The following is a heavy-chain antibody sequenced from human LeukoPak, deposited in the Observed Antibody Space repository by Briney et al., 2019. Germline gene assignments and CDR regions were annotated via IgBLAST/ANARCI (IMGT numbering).Heavy chain of an antibody. V-gene: IGHV3-23*01. D-gene: IGHD1-26*01. CDR3: AKDVGKWESLHFFDY. CDR2: ISGSGAST. J-gene: IGHJ4*02. Sequence: AEGSLRLSCLTSGFTLSTNAMSWARQAPGKGLEWISGISGSGASTYYADSVKGRFTISRDDSRNTLYLQMNSLRGDDTAVYYCAKDVGKWESLHFFDYWGQGTLVTVSS. CDR1: GFTLSTNA.